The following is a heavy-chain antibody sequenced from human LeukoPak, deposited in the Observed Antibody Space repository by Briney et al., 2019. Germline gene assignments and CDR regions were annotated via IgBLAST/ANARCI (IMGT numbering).Heavy chain of an antibody. Sequence: ASVKVSCKASGYTFTGYYMHWVRQAPGQGLEWMGWINPNSGGTNYAQKFQGRVTMTRDTSISTAYMELSRLRSDDTAVYYCARGGYYYDSSGSAFDIWGQGTMVTVSS. J-gene: IGHJ3*02. CDR2: INPNSGGT. D-gene: IGHD3-22*01. CDR3: ARGGYYYDSSGSAFDI. V-gene: IGHV1-2*02. CDR1: GYTFTGYY.